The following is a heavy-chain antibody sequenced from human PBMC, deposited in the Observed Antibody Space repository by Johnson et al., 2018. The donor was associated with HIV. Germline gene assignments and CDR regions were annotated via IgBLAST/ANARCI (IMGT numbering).Heavy chain of an antibody. Sequence: PGKGLEWVANIKQDGSEKYYVDSVRGRFTISRDNAKNSLFLQMNSLRAEDTAVYYCSRATSGWSLAGAFDIWGQGTMVTVSS. D-gene: IGHD6-19*01. CDR2: IKQDGSEK. J-gene: IGHJ3*02. CDR3: SRATSGWSLAGAFDI. V-gene: IGHV3-7*05.